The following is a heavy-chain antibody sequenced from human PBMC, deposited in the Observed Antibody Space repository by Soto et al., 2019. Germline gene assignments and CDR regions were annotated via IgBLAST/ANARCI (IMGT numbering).Heavy chain of an antibody. J-gene: IGHJ5*02. CDR2: IIPILGST. CDR3: AKKNPHGDSNKAWLDP. CDR1: GGTFVSSA. D-gene: IGHD2-8*01. Sequence: QVQLLQSGAELREPGSSVRVSCTPSGGTFVSSAFAWVRQAPGGKIEWMGGIIPILGSTNYAEKFLGRLTIRADDSSRTDYLELGSLTFDDTAVYFCAKKNPHGDSNKAWLDPWGQGTLVTVST. V-gene: IGHV1-69*01.